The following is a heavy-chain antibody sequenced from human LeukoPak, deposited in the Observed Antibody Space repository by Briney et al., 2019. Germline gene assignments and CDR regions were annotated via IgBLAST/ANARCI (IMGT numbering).Heavy chain of an antibody. Sequence: EASVKVSCKASGGTFSSYPFTWVRQAPGQGLEWMGGIIPIFGTANYAQKFQGRVTITADESTSTAYMELSSLRSEDTAVYYCARVNYDILTGYYLPLDAFDIWGQGTMVTVSS. J-gene: IGHJ3*02. D-gene: IGHD3-9*01. CDR2: IIPIFGTA. V-gene: IGHV1-69*13. CDR1: GGTFSSYP. CDR3: ARVNYDILTGYYLPLDAFDI.